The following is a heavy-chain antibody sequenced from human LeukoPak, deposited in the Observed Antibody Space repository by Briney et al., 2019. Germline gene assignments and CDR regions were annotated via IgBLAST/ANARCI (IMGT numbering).Heavy chain of an antibody. D-gene: IGHD3-22*01. CDR2: IYYNGNP. Sequence: SGTLSLTCTVSGASISSSYWSWIRQAPGKRREGIGYIYYNGNPNSNPSLKSRVTISADTSKNQFSPKLNSVTAADTAVYYCVRGNYDNRGYSNAFDIWGQGAMVTVSS. CDR3: VRGNYDNRGYSNAFDI. J-gene: IGHJ3*02. CDR1: GASISSSY. V-gene: IGHV4-59*01.